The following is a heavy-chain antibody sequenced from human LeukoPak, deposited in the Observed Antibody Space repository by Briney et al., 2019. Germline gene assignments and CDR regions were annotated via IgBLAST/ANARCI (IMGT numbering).Heavy chain of an antibody. D-gene: IGHD4-17*01. V-gene: IGHV3-33*01. CDR1: GFTFSSYG. CDR2: IWYDGSNK. Sequence: GGSLRLSCAASGFTFSSYGMHWVRQAPGKGLEWVAVIWYDGSNKYYADSVKGRFTISRDNSKNTLYLQMNSLRAEDTAVYYCARAQDYGDDNWFDPWGQGTLVTVSS. J-gene: IGHJ5*02. CDR3: ARAQDYGDDNWFDP.